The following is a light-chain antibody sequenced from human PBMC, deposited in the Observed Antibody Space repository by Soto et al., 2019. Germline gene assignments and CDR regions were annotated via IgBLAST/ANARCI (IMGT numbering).Light chain of an antibody. CDR1: QTVIAY. J-gene: IGKJ4*01. Sequence: DIQMTQSPSSLSASVGDRVTITCRADQTVIAYLNWYQQTPGKAPNLLVYGATTLQSGVPSRFSDSGSGTEFILTISSMQPEDSETYFCQQCYSTPLTFGGGTKVEI. CDR3: QQCYSTPLT. CDR2: GAT. V-gene: IGKV1-39*01.